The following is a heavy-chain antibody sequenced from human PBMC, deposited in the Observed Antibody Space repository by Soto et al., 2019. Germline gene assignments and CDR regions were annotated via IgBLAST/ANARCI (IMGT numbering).Heavy chain of an antibody. CDR2: INHSGST. D-gene: IGHD6-13*01. CDR1: GGSFSGYY. Sequence: SSETLSLTCAVYGGSFSGYYWSWIRQPPGKGLEWIGEINHSGSTNYNPSLKSRVTISVDTSKNQFSLKLSSVTAADTAVYYCARGWRIAAAGTFYYYYGMDVWGQGTTVTVS. J-gene: IGHJ6*02. CDR3: ARGWRIAAAGTFYYYYGMDV. V-gene: IGHV4-34*01.